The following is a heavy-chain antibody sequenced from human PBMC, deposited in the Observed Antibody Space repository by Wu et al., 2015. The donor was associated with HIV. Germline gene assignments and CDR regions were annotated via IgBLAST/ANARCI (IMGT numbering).Heavy chain of an antibody. CDR3: ASRGGGHSRSVTYYYYGMDV. J-gene: IGHJ6*02. Sequence: QVQLVQSGAEVKKPGSSVKVSCKASGGTFSSYAISWVRQAPGQGLEWMGGIIPIFGTANYAQKFQGRVTITTDESTSTAYMELSSLRSEDTAVYYCASRGGGHSRSVTYYYYGMDVWGQGTTVTVSS. CDR2: IIPIFGTA. D-gene: IGHD6-13*01. V-gene: IGHV1-69*05. CDR1: GGTFSSYA.